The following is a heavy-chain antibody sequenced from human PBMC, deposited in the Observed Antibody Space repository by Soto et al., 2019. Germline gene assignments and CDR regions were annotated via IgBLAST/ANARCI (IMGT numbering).Heavy chain of an antibody. D-gene: IGHD2-8*02. CDR3: ARLLPLVPNYYYYGMDV. CDR1: GGSISSYY. CDR2: IYYSGST. J-gene: IGHJ6*02. Sequence: TLSLTCTVSGGSISSYYWSWIRQPPGKGLEWIGYIYYSGSTNYNPSLKSRVTISVDTSKNQFSLKLSSVTAADTAVYYCARLLPLVPNYYYYGMDVWGQGTTVTVSS. V-gene: IGHV4-59*01.